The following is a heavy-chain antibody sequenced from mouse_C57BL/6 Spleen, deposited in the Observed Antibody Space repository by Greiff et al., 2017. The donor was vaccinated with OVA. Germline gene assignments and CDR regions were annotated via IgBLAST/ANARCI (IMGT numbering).Heavy chain of an antibody. Sequence: VQLQQSGAELVKTGASVKLSCKASGYTFTEYTIHWVKQRSGQGLEWIGWFYPGSGSIKYNEKFKDKATLTADKSSSTVYMELSRLTSEDSAVYFCARHGDSSGFYAMDYWGQGTSVTVSS. D-gene: IGHD3-2*02. J-gene: IGHJ4*01. CDR2: FYPGSGSI. V-gene: IGHV1-62-2*01. CDR3: ARHGDSSGFYAMDY. CDR1: GYTFTEYT.